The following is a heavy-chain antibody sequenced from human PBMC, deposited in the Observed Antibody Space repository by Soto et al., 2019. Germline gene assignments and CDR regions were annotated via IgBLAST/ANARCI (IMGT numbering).Heavy chain of an antibody. J-gene: IGHJ6*02. CDR1: GGSVSSGSYY. CDR2: IYYSGST. V-gene: IGHV4-61*01. CDR3: ARVIEGWYKGRYYYGMDV. D-gene: IGHD6-19*01. Sequence: QVQLQESGPGLVKPSETLSLTCTVSGGSVSSGSYYWSWIRQPPGKGLEWIGYIYYSGSTNYNPSLKSRVAISVDTSRNQFSLKLSSVTAADTAVYYGARVIEGWYKGRYYYGMDVWGQGTTVTVSS.